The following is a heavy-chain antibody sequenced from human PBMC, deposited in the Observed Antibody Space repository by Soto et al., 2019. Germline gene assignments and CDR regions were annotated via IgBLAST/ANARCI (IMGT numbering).Heavy chain of an antibody. V-gene: IGHV4-39*01. CDR3: ARGETYGDYERYYFDY. D-gene: IGHD4-17*01. Sequence: QLQLQESGPGLVKPSETLSLTCTVSGGSISSSSYYWGWIRQPPGKGLEWIGSIYYSGSTYYNPSLKSRVTISVDTSKNQFSLKLSSVTAADTAVYYCARGETYGDYERYYFDYWGQGTLVTVSS. J-gene: IGHJ4*02. CDR2: IYYSGST. CDR1: GGSISSSSYY.